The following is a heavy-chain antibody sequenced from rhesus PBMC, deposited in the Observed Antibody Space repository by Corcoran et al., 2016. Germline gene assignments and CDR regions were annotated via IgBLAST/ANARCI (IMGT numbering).Heavy chain of an antibody. V-gene: IGHV4-160*01. CDR1: GGSISSNY. CDR3: ARNGLYSGSYYRTIGYFEF. D-gene: IGHD3-16*01. CDR2: IYGSGGST. J-gene: IGHJ1*01. Sequence: QVQLQESGPGLVKPSETLSLTCAGSGGSISSNYWSWIRQPPGKGLEWIGRIYGSGGSTYYNPSLKSRVTISTDTSKNQFSLKLSSVTAADTAVYYCARNGLYSGSYYRTIGYFEFWGQGALVTVSS.